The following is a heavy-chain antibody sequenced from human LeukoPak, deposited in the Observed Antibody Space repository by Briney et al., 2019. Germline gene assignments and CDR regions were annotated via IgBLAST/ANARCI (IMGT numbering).Heavy chain of an antibody. CDR1: GFTFSSYG. D-gene: IGHD4-17*01. Sequence: GGSLRLSCAASGFTFSSYGMHWVRQAPGKGLEWVAVIWDDGSNKYYADSVKGRFTISIEHSKTTPYLQMNSLRAEDTAVYYCARDLTGATVTTYFDYWGQGTLVTVSS. CDR3: ARDLTGATVTTYFDY. V-gene: IGHV3-33*01. J-gene: IGHJ4*02. CDR2: IWDDGSNK.